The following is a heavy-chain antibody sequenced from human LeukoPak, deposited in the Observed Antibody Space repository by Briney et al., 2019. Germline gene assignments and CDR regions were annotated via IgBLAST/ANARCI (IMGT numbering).Heavy chain of an antibody. J-gene: IGHJ6*02. Sequence: SETLSLTCTVSGGSISSYYWSWIRQPPGKGLEWIGYIYYSGSTNYNPSLRSRVTISVDTSKNQFSLKLSCVTAADTAVYYCARLYYYDSSGYFLGSYYYYGMDVWGQGTTVTVSS. D-gene: IGHD3-22*01. CDR2: IYYSGST. CDR3: ARLYYYDSSGYFLGSYYYYGMDV. V-gene: IGHV4-59*08. CDR1: GGSISSYY.